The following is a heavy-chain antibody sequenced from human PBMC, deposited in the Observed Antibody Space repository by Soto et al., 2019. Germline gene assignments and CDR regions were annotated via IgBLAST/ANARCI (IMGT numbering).Heavy chain of an antibody. CDR3: ARTTIFGVVITPHFDY. CDR1: GYSFGAYW. J-gene: IGHJ4*02. Sequence: PGESLKISCQGSGYSFGAYWIGWVRQMPGKGLEWMGIIFPGDSDTNYSPSLQGHVTISADKSISTAYLQWSSLKASDTAMYYCARTTIFGVVITPHFDYWGQGTLVTVSS. V-gene: IGHV5-51*01. D-gene: IGHD3-3*01. CDR2: IFPGDSDT.